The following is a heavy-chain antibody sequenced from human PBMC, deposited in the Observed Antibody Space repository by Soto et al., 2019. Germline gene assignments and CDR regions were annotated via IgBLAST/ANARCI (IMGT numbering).Heavy chain of an antibody. V-gene: IGHV4-31*03. J-gene: IGHJ4*02. Sequence: SETLSLTCTVSGGSISSAGYYWSWIRQHPVKGLEWIGYMYYTGTTYYNPSLKSRVSISVDTPKNQFSLILTSVTDADTAVYYCARSPSGSYYQFDYWGQGTLVTVSS. CDR3: ARSPSGSYYQFDY. D-gene: IGHD3-10*01. CDR1: GGSISSAGYY. CDR2: MYYTGTT.